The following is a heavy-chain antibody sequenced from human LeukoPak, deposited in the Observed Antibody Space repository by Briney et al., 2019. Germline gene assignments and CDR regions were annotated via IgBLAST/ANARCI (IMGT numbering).Heavy chain of an antibody. Sequence: PGGSLRLSCAASGFTFSSYWMSWVRQAPGKGLEWVANIKQDGSEKYYVDSVKGRFTISRENAKNSLYLQMNSLRAEDTAVYYCARGGYDSSGYYRPYYFDYWGQGTLVTVSS. CDR1: GFTFSSYW. CDR3: ARGGYDSSGYYRPYYFDY. V-gene: IGHV3-7*01. D-gene: IGHD3-22*01. J-gene: IGHJ4*02. CDR2: IKQDGSEK.